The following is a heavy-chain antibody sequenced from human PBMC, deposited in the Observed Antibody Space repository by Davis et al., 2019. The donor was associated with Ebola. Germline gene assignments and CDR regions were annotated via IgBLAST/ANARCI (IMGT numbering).Heavy chain of an antibody. D-gene: IGHD2-2*02. CDR3: ARRFHYCSSTSCYTTQDAFDI. Sequence: ASVKVSCKASGYTFTSYYMHWVRQAPVQGLEWMGIINPSGGSTSYAQKFQGRVTMTRDTSTSTVYMELSSLRSEDTAVYYCARRFHYCSSTSCYTTQDAFDIWGQGTMVTVSS. J-gene: IGHJ3*02. CDR1: GYTFTSYY. CDR2: INPSGGST. V-gene: IGHV1-46*01.